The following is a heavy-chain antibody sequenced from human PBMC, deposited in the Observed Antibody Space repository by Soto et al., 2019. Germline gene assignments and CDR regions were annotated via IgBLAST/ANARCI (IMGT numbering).Heavy chain of an antibody. Sequence: SETLSLTCTVPGGSMRNVYWSWIRQPPGKRLEWIGFIFHSGNAKYNPSLKSRVTISIDTSKSQFSLSLDSVTAADTAVYFCARAHAPTLPFDYWGLGALVTVSS. CDR1: GGSMRNVY. CDR2: IFHSGNA. D-gene: IGHD2-2*01. V-gene: IGHV4-59*01. J-gene: IGHJ4*01. CDR3: ARAHAPTLPFDY.